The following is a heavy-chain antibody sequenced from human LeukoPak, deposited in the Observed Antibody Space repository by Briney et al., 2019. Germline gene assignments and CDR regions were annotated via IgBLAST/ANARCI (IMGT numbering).Heavy chain of an antibody. CDR3: ARGTSVRSDYYNYYGMDV. D-gene: IGHD4-17*01. CDR2: IFQSGRT. J-gene: IGHJ6*02. Sequence: SETLSLTCAVSDGSISSTNWWSWVRQPPGKGLEWIGEIFQSGRTNYNPSLKSRVTISVDKSRNQFSLKLSSVTAADTAVYYCARGTSVRSDYYNYYGMDVWGQGTTVTVSS. V-gene: IGHV4-4*02. CDR1: DGSISSTNW.